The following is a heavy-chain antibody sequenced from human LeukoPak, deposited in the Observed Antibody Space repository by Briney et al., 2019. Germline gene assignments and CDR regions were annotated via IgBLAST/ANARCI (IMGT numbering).Heavy chain of an antibody. Sequence: GESLKISCRASGYIFSSYWIGWVRQMPGKGLEWMGIIYPGDSDTRYSPSFQGQVTISADKPISTAYLQWSSLKASDTAMYYCARRAYCGGDCYNDFWGQGTLVTVSS. CDR2: IYPGDSDT. D-gene: IGHD2-21*02. CDR1: GYIFSSYW. J-gene: IGHJ4*02. V-gene: IGHV5-51*01. CDR3: ARRAYCGGDCYNDF.